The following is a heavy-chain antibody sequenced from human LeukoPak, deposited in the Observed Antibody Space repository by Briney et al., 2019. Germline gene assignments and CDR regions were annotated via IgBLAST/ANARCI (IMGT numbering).Heavy chain of an antibody. CDR1: GFPFSRYA. CDR3: ATLVFDSSGYSYFDY. Sequence: GGSLRLSFAAPGFPFSRYAMSWVRPAPGKGLGWLSAISDTGGNTYYTDSVKSLFTISRDNSRNTLYLQMNSLRVEDTAFYYCATLVFDSSGYSYFDYWGQGTLVTVSS. CDR2: ISDTGGNT. J-gene: IGHJ4*02. D-gene: IGHD3-22*01. V-gene: IGHV3-23*01.